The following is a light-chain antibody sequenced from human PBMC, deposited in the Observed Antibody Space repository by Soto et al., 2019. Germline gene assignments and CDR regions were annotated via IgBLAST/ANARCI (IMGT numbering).Light chain of an antibody. Sequence: EIVMTQSPATLSVSPGERATLSCRASQSVSSNLAWYQQKPGQAPRLLIYGASTRATGIPARFSGGGSGTEFTLTISSLQSEDFAVYYCQQYNNWPMYTFGQGTKLGIK. V-gene: IGKV3-15*01. CDR2: GAS. CDR3: QQYNNWPMYT. CDR1: QSVSSN. J-gene: IGKJ2*01.